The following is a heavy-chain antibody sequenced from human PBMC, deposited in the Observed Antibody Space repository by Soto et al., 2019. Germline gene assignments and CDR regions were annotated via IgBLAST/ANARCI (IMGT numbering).Heavy chain of an antibody. CDR2: IKQDGSEK. CDR3: ARDGEQLVDHEYFQH. Sequence: GGSLRLSCAASGFTFSSYWMSWVRQAPGKGLEWVANIKQDGSEKYYVDSVKGRFTISRDNAKNSLYLQMNSLRAEDTAVYYCARDGEQLVDHEYFQHWGQGTLVTVSS. D-gene: IGHD6-6*01. CDR1: GFTFSSYW. J-gene: IGHJ1*01. V-gene: IGHV3-7*01.